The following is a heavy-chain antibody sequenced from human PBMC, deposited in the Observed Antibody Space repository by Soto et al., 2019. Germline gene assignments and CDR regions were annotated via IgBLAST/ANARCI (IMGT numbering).Heavy chain of an antibody. V-gene: IGHV4-30-4*01. CDR2: IYYSGST. Sequence: PSETLSLTCTVSGGSISSGDYYWSWIRQPPGKGLEWIGYIYYSGSTYYNPSLKSRVTISVDTSKNQFSLKLSSVTAADTAVYYCAREVPYYDILTGNWFDPWGQGTRVTVSS. D-gene: IGHD3-9*01. J-gene: IGHJ5*02. CDR1: GGSISSGDYY. CDR3: AREVPYYDILTGNWFDP.